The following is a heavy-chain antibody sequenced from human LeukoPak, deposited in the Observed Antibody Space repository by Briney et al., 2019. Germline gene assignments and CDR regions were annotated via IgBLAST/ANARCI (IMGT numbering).Heavy chain of an antibody. J-gene: IGHJ3*02. CDR2: IYTSGST. CDR3: ARRGSYYGSGRQQDAFDI. CDR1: GGSISSGSYY. V-gene: IGHV4-61*02. D-gene: IGHD3-10*01. Sequence: SETLSLTCTVSGGSISSGSYYWSWIRQPAGKGLEWIGRIYTSGSTNYNPSLKSRVTISVDTSKNQFSLKLSSVTAADTAVYYCARRGSYYGSGRQQDAFDIWGQGTMVTVSS.